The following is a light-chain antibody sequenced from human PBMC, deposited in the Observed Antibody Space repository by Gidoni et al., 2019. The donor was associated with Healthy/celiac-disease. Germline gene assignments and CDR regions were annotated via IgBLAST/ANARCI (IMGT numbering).Light chain of an antibody. CDR1: QGISSY. CDR3: QQYYSYPPT. J-gene: IGKJ4*01. V-gene: IGKV1-8*01. Sequence: AIRMTQSPSSFSASTGDRVTITCRASQGISSYLAWYQQKPGKAPKLLIYAASTLQSGVPSRFSGSGSVTDFTLTIRCLQSEDVSTYYCQQYYSYPPTFGGGTKVEIK. CDR2: AAS.